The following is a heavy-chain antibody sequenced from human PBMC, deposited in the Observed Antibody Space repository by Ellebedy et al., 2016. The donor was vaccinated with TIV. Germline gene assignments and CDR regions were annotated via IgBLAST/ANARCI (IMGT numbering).Heavy chain of an antibody. CDR2: IYSSGSG. CDR1: GDSISGYY. Sequence: MPSETLSLTCTVSGDSISGYYWSWIRQPPGKGLEWIGYIYSSGSGEYNPSLKSRVTMSVDTSRGQFSLRLNSVTAADTAVYYCASPRVAGPTRNAFHIWGQGTMLTVSS. J-gene: IGHJ3*02. V-gene: IGHV4-59*01. D-gene: IGHD1-26*01. CDR3: ASPRVAGPTRNAFHI.